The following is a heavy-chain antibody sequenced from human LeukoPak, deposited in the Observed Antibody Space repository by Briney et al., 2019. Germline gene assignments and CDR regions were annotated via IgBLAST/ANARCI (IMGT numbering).Heavy chain of an antibody. CDR2: ISYDGSNK. V-gene: IGHV3-30*04. D-gene: IGHD3-16*01. CDR1: SYX. Sequence: SYXMXXVRQAPGKGLEWVAVISYDGSNKYYADSVKGRFTISRDNSKNTLYLQMNSLRAEDTAVYYCARDHVLSDWGQGTLVTVSS. J-gene: IGHJ4*02. CDR3: ARDHVLSD.